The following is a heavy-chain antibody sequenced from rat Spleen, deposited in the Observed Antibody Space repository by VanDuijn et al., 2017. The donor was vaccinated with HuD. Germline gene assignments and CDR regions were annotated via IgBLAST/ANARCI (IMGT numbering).Heavy chain of an antibody. J-gene: IGHJ4*01. CDR1: GFTFSDYY. V-gene: IGHV5-7*01. Sequence: EVQLVESGGGLVQPGRSLKLSCAASGFTFSDYYMAWVRQAPKEGLEWVATITSGGSNTYYPDSVKGRFTISRDYAKSTLYLQMDSLRSEDTATYYCAKGLITGYVMDAWGQGASVTVSS. D-gene: IGHD1-1*01. CDR2: ITSGGSNT. CDR3: AKGLITGYVMDA.